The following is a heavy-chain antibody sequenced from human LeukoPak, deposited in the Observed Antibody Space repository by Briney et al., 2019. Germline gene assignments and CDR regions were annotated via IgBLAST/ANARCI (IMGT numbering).Heavy chain of an antibody. CDR2: IYYSGST. J-gene: IGHJ4*02. CDR3: ARVGSSGVRY. Sequence: PSETLSLTCTVSGGSISSRSYYWGWIRQPPGKGLEWIGSIYYSGSTYYNPSLQSRVTISVDTSKNQFSLKLNSVTAADTAVYYCARVGSSGVRYWGQGTLVTVSS. V-gene: IGHV4-39*01. D-gene: IGHD6-19*01. CDR1: GGSISSRSYY.